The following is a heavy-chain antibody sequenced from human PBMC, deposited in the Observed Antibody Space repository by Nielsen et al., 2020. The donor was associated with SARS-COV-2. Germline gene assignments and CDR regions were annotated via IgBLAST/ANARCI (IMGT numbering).Heavy chain of an antibody. CDR1: GGSISSGDYY. D-gene: IGHD4-17*01. CDR3: ARTTVTTAFDY. CDR2: IYYSGST. J-gene: IGHJ4*02. Sequence: SETLSLTCTVSGGSISSGDYYWNWVRQPPGKGLEWIGHIYYSGSTYYNPSLKGRVTISEDTSKNQFSLNLSSVTAADTAVYYCARTTVTTAFDYWGQGTLVTVSS. V-gene: IGHV4-30-4*01.